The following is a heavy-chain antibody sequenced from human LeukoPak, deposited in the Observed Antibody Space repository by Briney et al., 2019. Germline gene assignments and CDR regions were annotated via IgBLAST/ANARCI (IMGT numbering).Heavy chain of an antibody. Sequence: SETLSLTCTVSGYSISSGYYWGWIRQPPGKRLEWIGSIYHSGSTYYNPSLKSRVTISVDTSKNQFSLKLSSVTAADTAVYYCARDGYSGYDPGYYYYYMDVWGKGTTVTVSS. D-gene: IGHD5-12*01. J-gene: IGHJ6*03. V-gene: IGHV4-38-2*02. CDR1: GYSISSGYY. CDR2: IYHSGST. CDR3: ARDGYSGYDPGYYYYYMDV.